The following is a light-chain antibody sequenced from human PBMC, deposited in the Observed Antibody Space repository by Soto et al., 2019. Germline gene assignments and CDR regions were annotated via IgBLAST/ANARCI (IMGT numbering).Light chain of an antibody. Sequence: DIQMTQSPSTLSASLGDRVTITCRASQSTSSWLAWYQQKPGKAPKLLIYKTSSLESGVPSRFSGSGAGTEFTLTIGCLQADDFATYYCQQYSSYSYSFGQGTKLEIK. J-gene: IGKJ2*03. CDR1: QSTSSW. CDR3: QQYSSYSYS. CDR2: KTS. V-gene: IGKV1-5*03.